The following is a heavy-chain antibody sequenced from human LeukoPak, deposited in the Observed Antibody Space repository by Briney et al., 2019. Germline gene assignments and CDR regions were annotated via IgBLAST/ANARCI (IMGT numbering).Heavy chain of an antibody. J-gene: IGHJ4*02. D-gene: IGHD1-26*01. CDR3: ARDRVGATRG. V-gene: IGHV3-21*01. CDR2: ISSSSSYI. Sequence: AGGSLRLSCAASGFTFSSYSMNWVPQAPGKGLDWVSSISSSSSYIYYADSVKGRFTISRDNAKNSLYLQMSSLRAEDTAVYYCARDRVGATRGWGQGTLVTVSS. CDR1: GFTFSSYS.